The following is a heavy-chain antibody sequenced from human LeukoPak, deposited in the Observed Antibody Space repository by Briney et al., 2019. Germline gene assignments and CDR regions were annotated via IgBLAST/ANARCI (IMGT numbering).Heavy chain of an antibody. CDR1: GFTFSSYA. CDR2: ISGSGGST. CDR3: AKGPTIFGVVIIRSPYYFDY. J-gene: IGHJ4*02. V-gene: IGHV3-23*01. D-gene: IGHD3-3*01. Sequence: PGGSLRLSCAASGFTFSSYAMSWVRQAPGKGLEWVSAISGSGGSTYYADSVKGRITISRDNSKNTLYLQMNSLRAEDTAVYYCAKGPTIFGVVIIRSPYYFDYWGQGTLVTVSS.